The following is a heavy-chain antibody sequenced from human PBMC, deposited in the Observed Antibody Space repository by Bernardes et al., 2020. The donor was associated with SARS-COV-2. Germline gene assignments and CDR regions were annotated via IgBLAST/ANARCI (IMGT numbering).Heavy chain of an antibody. CDR2: IYSGGST. CDR3: ARDYRDILTGDYYYYGMDV. V-gene: IGHV3-53*01. Sequence: GVSLRLSCAASGFTVSSNYMSWVRQAPGKGLEWVSVIYSGGSTYYADSVKGRFTISRDNSKNTLYLQMNSLRAEDTAVYYCARDYRDILTGDYYYYGMDVWGQGTTVTVSS. D-gene: IGHD3-9*01. J-gene: IGHJ6*02. CDR1: GFTVSSNY.